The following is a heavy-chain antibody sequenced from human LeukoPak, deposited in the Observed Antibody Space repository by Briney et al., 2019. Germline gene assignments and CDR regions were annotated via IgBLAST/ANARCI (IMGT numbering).Heavy chain of an antibody. CDR1: GYTFTSYG. D-gene: IGHD5-18*01. CDR2: ISAYNGNT. Sequence: ASVKVSCKASGYTFTSYGISWVRQAPGQGLEWMGWISAYNGNTNYAQKFQGRVTITADESTSTAYMELSSLRSEDTAVYYCARAGTAIGLDYWGQGTMVTVSS. CDR3: ARAGTAIGLDY. V-gene: IGHV1-18*01. J-gene: IGHJ4*02.